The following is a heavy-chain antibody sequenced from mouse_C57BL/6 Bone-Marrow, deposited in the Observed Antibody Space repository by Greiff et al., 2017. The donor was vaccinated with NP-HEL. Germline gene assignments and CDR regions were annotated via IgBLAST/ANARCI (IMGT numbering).Heavy chain of an antibody. Sequence: QVQLQQPGAELVRPGSSVKLSCKASGYTFPSYWMPLVKQRPIQGLEWIGNIDPSDSDTHYNQKFKDKATLTVDKSSSTAYMQLSSLTSEDSAVYYCARTGLLRRIWYAMDYWGQGTSVTVSS. CDR3: ARTGLLRRIWYAMDY. D-gene: IGHD2-3*01. J-gene: IGHJ4*01. CDR1: GYTFPSYW. V-gene: IGHV1-52*01. CDR2: IDPSDSDT.